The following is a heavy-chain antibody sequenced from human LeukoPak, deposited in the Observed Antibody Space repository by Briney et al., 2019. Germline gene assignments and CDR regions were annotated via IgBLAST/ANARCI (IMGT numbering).Heavy chain of an antibody. CDR1: GGSFSGYY. J-gene: IGHJ5*02. Sequence: PSETLSLTCAVYGGSFSGYYWSWIRQPPGKGLEWIGEINHSGSTNYNPSLKSRVPISVDTSKNQFSLKLSSVTAADTAVYYCASQYYDFWSGYLGRWFDPWGQGTLVTVSS. V-gene: IGHV4-34*01. D-gene: IGHD3-3*01. CDR3: ASQYYDFWSGYLGRWFDP. CDR2: INHSGST.